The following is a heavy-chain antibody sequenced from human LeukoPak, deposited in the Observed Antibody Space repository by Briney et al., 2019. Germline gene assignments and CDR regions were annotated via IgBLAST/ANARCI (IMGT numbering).Heavy chain of an antibody. V-gene: IGHV4-61*02. D-gene: IGHD4-17*01. CDR2: IYTSGST. Sequence: SETLSLTCTVSGGSISSGSYYWSWIRQPAGKGLEWIGRIYTSGSTNYNPSLKSRVTISVDTSKNQFSLKLSSVTAADTAVYYCARYVYGDYPLYYYYYMDVWGKGTTVTVSS. CDR1: GGSISSGSYY. J-gene: IGHJ6*03. CDR3: ARYVYGDYPLYYYYYMDV.